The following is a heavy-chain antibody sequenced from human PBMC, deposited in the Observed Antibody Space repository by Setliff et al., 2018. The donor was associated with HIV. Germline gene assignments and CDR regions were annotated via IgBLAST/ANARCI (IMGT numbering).Heavy chain of an antibody. V-gene: IGHV4-38-2*01. CDR1: GYSISSGYY. Sequence: SETLSLTCAVSGYSISSGYYWGWIRQPPGKGLEWIGSIYHSGSTNYNPSLKSRVTMSVDTSNNQFSLKLSSVTAADTAVYHCARSYCSSTSCSYYFDYWGQGTLVTVSS. D-gene: IGHD2-2*01. J-gene: IGHJ4*02. CDR3: ARSYCSSTSCSYYFDY. CDR2: IYHSGST.